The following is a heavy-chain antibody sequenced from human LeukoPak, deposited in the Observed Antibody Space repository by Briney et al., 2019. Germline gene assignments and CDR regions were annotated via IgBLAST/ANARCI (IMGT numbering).Heavy chain of an antibody. D-gene: IGHD3-10*01. Sequence: ASVKVSCKASGYTFTSYDINWVRQATGQGLEWMGWMNPNSGNTGYAQKFQGRVTMTRNTSISTAYMELSSLRSEDTAVYYCARGPLLWFGELPNHFDYWGQGTLVTVSS. CDR1: GYTFTSYD. CDR3: ARGPLLWFGELPNHFDY. V-gene: IGHV1-8*01. CDR2: MNPNSGNT. J-gene: IGHJ4*02.